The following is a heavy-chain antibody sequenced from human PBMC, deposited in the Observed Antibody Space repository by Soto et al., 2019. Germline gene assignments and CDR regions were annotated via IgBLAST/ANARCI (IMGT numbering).Heavy chain of an antibody. CDR2: ISGSGGST. J-gene: IGHJ6*02. V-gene: IGHV3-23*01. Sequence: GGSLRLSCAASGFTFSSYAMSWVRQAPGKGLEWVSAISGSGGSTYYADSVKGRFTISRDNSKNTLYLQMNSLRAEDTAVYYCARDWAGCSSTSCYRGGYYYGMDVWGQGTTVTVSS. D-gene: IGHD2-2*02. CDR1: GFTFSSYA. CDR3: ARDWAGCSSTSCYRGGYYYGMDV.